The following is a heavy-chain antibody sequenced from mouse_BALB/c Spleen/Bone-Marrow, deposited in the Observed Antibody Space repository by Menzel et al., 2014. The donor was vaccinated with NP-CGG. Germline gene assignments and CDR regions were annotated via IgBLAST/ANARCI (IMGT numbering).Heavy chain of an antibody. CDR3: ARTTPYAMDY. Sequence: EVQGVESGGGLVKPGGSLKLSCAASGFAFSSYDMSWVRRTPEKRLEWVAYISSGGGSTYYPDTVKGRFTISRDNAKNTLYLQMSSLKSEDTAMYYCARTTPYAMDYWGQGTSVTVSS. D-gene: IGHD5-5*01. CDR1: GFAFSSYD. V-gene: IGHV5-12-1*01. J-gene: IGHJ4*01. CDR2: ISSGGGST.